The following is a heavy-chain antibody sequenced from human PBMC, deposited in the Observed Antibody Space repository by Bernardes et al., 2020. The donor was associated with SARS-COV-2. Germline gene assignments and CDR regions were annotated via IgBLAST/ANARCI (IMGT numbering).Heavy chain of an antibody. J-gene: IGHJ4*02. D-gene: IGHD3-22*01. Sequence: SETLSLTCTVSGGSISSSSYYWGWIRQPPGKGLEWIGSIYYSGSTYYNPSLKSRVTISVDTSKNQFSLKLSSVTAADTAVYYCARRSYYYDSSGYWGYYFDYWGQGTLVTVSS. V-gene: IGHV4-39*01. CDR2: IYYSGST. CDR1: GGSISSSSYY. CDR3: ARRSYYYDSSGYWGYYFDY.